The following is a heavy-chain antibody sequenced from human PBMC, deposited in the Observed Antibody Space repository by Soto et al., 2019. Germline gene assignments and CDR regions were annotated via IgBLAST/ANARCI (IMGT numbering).Heavy chain of an antibody. CDR1: GFTFSSYW. J-gene: IGHJ3*02. Sequence: GGSLRLSCAASGFTFSSYWMSWVRQAPGKGLEWVANIKQDGSEKYYVGSVKGRFTISRDNAKNSLYLQMNSLRAEDTAVYYCARDGPEWLYSSISAFDIWGQGTMVTVSS. CDR2: IKQDGSEK. D-gene: IGHD6-13*01. V-gene: IGHV3-7*01. CDR3: ARDGPEWLYSSISAFDI.